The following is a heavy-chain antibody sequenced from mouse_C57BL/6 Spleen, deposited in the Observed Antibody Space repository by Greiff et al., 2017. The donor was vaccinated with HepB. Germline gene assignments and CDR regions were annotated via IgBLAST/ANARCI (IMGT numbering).Heavy chain of an antibody. Sequence: VQLQQSGAELVKPGASVKISCKASGYAFSSYWMNWVKQRPGKGLEWIGQIYPGDGDTNYNGTFKGKAPLTADKSSSTAYMQLSSLTSEDSAVYFCAIDLDNYFDYWGQGTTLTVSS. CDR1: GYAFSSYW. CDR3: AIDLDNYFDY. V-gene: IGHV1-80*01. J-gene: IGHJ2*01. CDR2: IYPGDGDT. D-gene: IGHD3-2*01.